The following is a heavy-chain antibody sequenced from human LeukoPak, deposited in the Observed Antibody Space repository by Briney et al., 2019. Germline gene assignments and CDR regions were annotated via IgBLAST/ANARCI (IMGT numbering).Heavy chain of an antibody. D-gene: IGHD6-19*01. CDR1: GGSISSTNYY. V-gene: IGHV4-39*01. Sequence: ASETLSLTCTVSGGSISSTNYYWGWIRQPPGKGLEWIGTIYYTGSTYYNPSLKSRVTISVDTSKNQFSLRLTSVTAADTAVYYCARHLRSGAGPYWCFDLWGRGTLVTASS. CDR2: IYYTGST. CDR3: ARHLRSGAGPYWCFDL. J-gene: IGHJ2*01.